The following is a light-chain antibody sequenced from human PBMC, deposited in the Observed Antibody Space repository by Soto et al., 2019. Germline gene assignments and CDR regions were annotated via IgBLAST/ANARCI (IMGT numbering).Light chain of an antibody. Sequence: EIVLTQSPGTLSLSPGERATLSCRASQSVSSSYLAWYQQKPGQAPRLLIYGASSRATGIPDRFSGSGSGTVFTLTISRLEPEEFAVYYCQQYGSSPLFTFGPGTKVDSK. CDR3: QQYGSSPLFT. CDR2: GAS. J-gene: IGKJ3*01. V-gene: IGKV3-20*01. CDR1: QSVSSSY.